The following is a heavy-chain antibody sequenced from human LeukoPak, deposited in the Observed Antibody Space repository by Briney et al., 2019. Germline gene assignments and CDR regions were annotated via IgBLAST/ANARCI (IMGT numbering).Heavy chain of an antibody. D-gene: IGHD6-13*01. CDR3: ASRVSRQQLVLRAFDI. Sequence: PSETLSLTCAVYGGSFSGYYWSWIRQPPGKGPEWIGEINHSGSTNYNPSLKSRVTISVDTSKNQFSLKLSSVTAADTAVYYCASRVSRQQLVLRAFDIWGQGTMVTVSS. V-gene: IGHV4-34*01. CDR2: INHSGST. CDR1: GGSFSGYY. J-gene: IGHJ3*02.